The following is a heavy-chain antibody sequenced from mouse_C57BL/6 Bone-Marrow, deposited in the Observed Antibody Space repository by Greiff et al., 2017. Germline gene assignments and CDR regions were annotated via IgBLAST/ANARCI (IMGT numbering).Heavy chain of an antibody. CDR1: GFTFSGYT. D-gene: IGHD2-4*01. CDR2: ISGGGGDT. V-gene: IGHV5-9*01. J-gene: IGHJ3*01. Sequence: LQQSGGGLVKPGASLKLSCAASGFTFSGYTMSWVRQTPEKRLEWVATISGGGGDTYYPDSVKGRFTISRDNAKNTLDLQVSSLGSEDTALYYCARDSLFAYWGQGTRVTVSA. CDR3: ARDSLFAY.